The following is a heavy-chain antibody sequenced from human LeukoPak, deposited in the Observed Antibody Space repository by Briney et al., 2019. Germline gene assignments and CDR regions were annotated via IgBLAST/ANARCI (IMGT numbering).Heavy chain of an antibody. V-gene: IGHV3-23*01. Sequence: SGGSLRLSCAASGFTLSTYAMSWVRQTPGKGLEWVAATSSSDAGTYHADSVKGRFTISRDNSKNTLYLQMNSLRAEDTAVYYCAKDQLYDSSGFDAFDIWGQGTMVTVSS. J-gene: IGHJ3*02. CDR1: GFTLSTYA. D-gene: IGHD3-22*01. CDR2: TSSSDAGT. CDR3: AKDQLYDSSGFDAFDI.